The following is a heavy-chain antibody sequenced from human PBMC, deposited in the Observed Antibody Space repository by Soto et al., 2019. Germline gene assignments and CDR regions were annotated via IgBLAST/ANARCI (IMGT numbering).Heavy chain of an antibody. CDR1: GYTFTGYY. V-gene: IGHV1-2*02. J-gene: IGHJ4*02. CDR2: INPNSGGT. D-gene: IGHD3-22*01. CDR3: ARDHHYYDTNPPRFDY. Sequence: ASVKVCCKASGYTFTGYYMHWVRQAPGQGLEWMGWINPNSGGTNYAQKFQGRVTMTRDTSISTAYMELSRLRSDDTAVYYCARDHHYYDTNPPRFDYWGQGTLVTVSS.